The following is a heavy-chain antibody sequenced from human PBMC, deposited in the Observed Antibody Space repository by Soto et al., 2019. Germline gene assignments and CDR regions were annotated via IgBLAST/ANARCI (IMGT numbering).Heavy chain of an antibody. V-gene: IGHV3-21*02. CDR3: ARDRRDIVVVVAATNLSYYGMDV. J-gene: IGHJ6*02. Sequence: EVQLVESGGGLVQPGGSLRLSCAASGITFRNYEMNWVRQAPGKGLEWVSSISSSSGYIYYADSVKGRFTISRDNAKNSLYLQVNSLRAEDTAVYYCARDRRDIVVVVAATNLSYYGMDVWGQGTTVTVSS. CDR1: GITFRNYE. D-gene: IGHD2-15*01. CDR2: ISSSSGYI.